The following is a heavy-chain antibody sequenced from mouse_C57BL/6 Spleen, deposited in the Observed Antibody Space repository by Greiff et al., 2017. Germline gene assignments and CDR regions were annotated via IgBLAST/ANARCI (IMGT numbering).Heavy chain of an antibody. J-gene: IGHJ2*01. CDR2: IDPETGGT. CDR1: GYTFTDYE. D-gene: IGHD1-1*01. CDR3: TDDSSPIDY. V-gene: IGHV1-15*01. Sequence: VQLQQSGAELVRPGASVTLSCKASGYTFTDYEMHWVKQTPVHGLEWIGAIDPETGGTASNQKFKGKAILTADKSSSTAYMELRSLTSEDADVYCSTDDSSPIDYWGQGTTLTVAS.